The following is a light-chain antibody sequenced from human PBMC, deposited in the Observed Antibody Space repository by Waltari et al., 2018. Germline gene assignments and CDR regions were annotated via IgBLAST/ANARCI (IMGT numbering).Light chain of an antibody. CDR2: DVS. J-gene: IGLJ2*01. V-gene: IGLV2-11*01. Sequence: QSALTQPRSVSGSPGQSVTISCTGTSSDVGGYNYVSWYQHHPGKAPKVMIYDVSQRPTCGPDRCSGSKSGNTASLTISGLQADDEADYYCCSYAGSYKLTVGGGTKLTVL. CDR1: SSDVGGYNY. CDR3: CSYAGSYKLT.